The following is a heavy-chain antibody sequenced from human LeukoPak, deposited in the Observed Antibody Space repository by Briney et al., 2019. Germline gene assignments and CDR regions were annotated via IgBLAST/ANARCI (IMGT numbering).Heavy chain of an antibody. D-gene: IGHD3-22*01. CDR3: AREKRLLYDSSGYYGYYFDY. CDR2: IIPIFGTA. V-gene: IGHV1-69*01. J-gene: IGHJ4*02. Sequence: SVKVSCKASGGTFSSYAISWVRQAPGQGLEWMGGIIPIFGTANYAQKFQGRVTITADESTSTAYMELSSLRSEDTAVYYCAREKRLLYDSSGYYGYYFDYWGQGTLVTVSS. CDR1: GGTFSSYA.